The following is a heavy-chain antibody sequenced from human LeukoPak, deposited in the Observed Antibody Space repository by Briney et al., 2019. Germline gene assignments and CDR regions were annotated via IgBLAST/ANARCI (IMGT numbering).Heavy chain of an antibody. J-gene: IGHJ4*02. CDR3: ARRLVGASYIDY. CDR2: MYYSGIT. Sequence: SETLSLTCTVSGGSINTYYCTWIRQPPGKGLEWIGYMYYSGITNYNPSLKSRVTTSVDTSKNQFSLKLSSVTAADTAVYYCARRLVGASYIDYWGQGTLVTVSS. D-gene: IGHD1-26*01. CDR1: GGSINTYY. V-gene: IGHV4-59*01.